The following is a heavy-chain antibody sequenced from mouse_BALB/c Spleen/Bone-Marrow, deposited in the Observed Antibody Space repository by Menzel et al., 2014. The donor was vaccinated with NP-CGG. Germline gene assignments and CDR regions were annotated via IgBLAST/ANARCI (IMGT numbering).Heavy chain of an antibody. CDR1: GFTFRSYP. Sequence: EVKLVESGGGLVQPGGSRKLSCAASGFTFRSYPMSWVRQTPEKRLEWVAYITNGGGSTYYADTVEGRFTISRDNAQNSLYLQMRGLRSEDTAMYYCARMGITTGFYYAMDYWGQGTSVTVSS. J-gene: IGHJ4*01. CDR2: ITNGGGST. D-gene: IGHD2-4*01. V-gene: IGHV5-12-2*01. CDR3: ARMGITTGFYYAMDY.